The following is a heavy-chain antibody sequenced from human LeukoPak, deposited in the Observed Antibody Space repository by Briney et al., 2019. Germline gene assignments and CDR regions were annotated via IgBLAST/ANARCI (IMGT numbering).Heavy chain of an antibody. CDR3: ARAPLYCSGGSCYCYWFDP. J-gene: IGHJ5*02. Sequence: EASVKVSCKASGGTFSSYAISWVRQAPGQGLEWMGGIIPIFGTANYAQKFQGRVTITTDESTSPAYMELSSLRSEDTAVYYCARAPLYCSGGSCYCYWFDPWGQGTLVTVSS. CDR1: GGTFSSYA. CDR2: IIPIFGTA. V-gene: IGHV1-69*05. D-gene: IGHD2-15*01.